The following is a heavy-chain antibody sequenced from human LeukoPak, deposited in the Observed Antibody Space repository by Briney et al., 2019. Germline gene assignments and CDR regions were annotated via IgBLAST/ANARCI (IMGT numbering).Heavy chain of an antibody. CDR2: VNHSGST. V-gene: IGHV4-34*01. J-gene: IGHJ4*02. D-gene: IGHD5-18*01. CDR1: GGSFSGYY. Sequence: SETLPLTCAVYGGSFSGYYWSWIRQPPGKGLEWIGEVNHSGSTNYNPSLKSRVTISVDTSKNQFSLKLSSVTAADTAVYYCARGRRYSYGYRYYFDYWGQGTLVTVSS. CDR3: ARGRRYSYGYRYYFDY.